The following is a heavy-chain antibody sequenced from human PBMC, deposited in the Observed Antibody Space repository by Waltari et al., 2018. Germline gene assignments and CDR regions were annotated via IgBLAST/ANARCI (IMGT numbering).Heavy chain of an antibody. J-gene: IGHJ6*02. Sequence: QVQLVQSGPEVKKPGASVKVSCKASGYTFSNYGVSWVRKAPGQGLEWMGWISAQNRNANYAQKFQDRVTMTTDTSTSTAYMELRSLRSDDTAMYYCARDFEDDWNYESYYYYGLDVWGHGTTVTVSS. CDR3: ARDFEDDWNYESYYYYGLDV. V-gene: IGHV1-18*01. D-gene: IGHD1-7*01. CDR1: GYTFSNYG. CDR2: ISAQNRNA.